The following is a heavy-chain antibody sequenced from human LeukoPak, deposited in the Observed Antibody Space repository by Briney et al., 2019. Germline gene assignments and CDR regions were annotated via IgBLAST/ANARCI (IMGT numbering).Heavy chain of an antibody. Sequence: GGPLRLSCAASGFKLSTYWMSWVRQAPGMGLEWVAFIRYDGGNTYYADSVKGRFTISRDNSKNTMYLQMNSLNAEDTAVYYCAKNTGLYYYDAWGQGTLVTVSS. CDR2: IRYDGGNT. CDR3: AKNTGLYYYDA. J-gene: IGHJ4*02. CDR1: GFKLSTYW. V-gene: IGHV3-30*02.